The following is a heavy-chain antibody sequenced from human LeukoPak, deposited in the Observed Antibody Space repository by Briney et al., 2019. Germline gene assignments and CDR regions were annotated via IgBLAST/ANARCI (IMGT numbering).Heavy chain of an antibody. CDR1: GLTFDDYA. J-gene: IGHJ4*02. D-gene: IGHD3-22*01. V-gene: IGHV3-9*01. CDR3: AKVDYYDSSGLRSYFDY. CDR2: ISWNSGSI. Sequence: GGSLRLSCAASGLTFDDYAMHWVRQAPGKGLEWVSGISWNSGSIGYADSVKGRFTISRDNAKNSLYLQMNSLRAEDTALYYCAKVDYYDSSGLRSYFDYWGQGTLVTVSS.